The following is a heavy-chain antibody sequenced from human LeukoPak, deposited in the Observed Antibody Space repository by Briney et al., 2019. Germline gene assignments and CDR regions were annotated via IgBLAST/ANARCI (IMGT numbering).Heavy chain of an antibody. Sequence: GGSLRLSCAASGFTFTTYWMSWVRQAPGKGLEWVANIKQYGSEKCYVDSVKGRFTISRDNAKNSLYLQMNSLRAEDTAMYYCVRDRPAYCGGDCYSLGLDYWGQGTLVTVSS. D-gene: IGHD2-21*02. V-gene: IGHV3-7*03. CDR2: IKQYGSEK. CDR1: GFTFTTYW. CDR3: VRDRPAYCGGDCYSLGLDY. J-gene: IGHJ4*02.